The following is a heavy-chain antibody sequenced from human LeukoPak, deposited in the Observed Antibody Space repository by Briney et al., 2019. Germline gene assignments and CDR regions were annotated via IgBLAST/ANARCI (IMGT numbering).Heavy chain of an antibody. D-gene: IGHD3-9*01. CDR2: ISGSGST. J-gene: IGHJ6*03. V-gene: IGHV3-23*01. Sequence: GGSLRLSCAASGFTFSSYAMSWVRQAPGKGLEWVSAISGSGSTYYADSVKGRFTISRDNSKNTLYLQMNSLRAEDTAVYYCAKDHVLRYFDWLSSTSYYYYMDVWGKGTTVTVSS. CDR3: AKDHVLRYFDWLSSTSYYYYMDV. CDR1: GFTFSSYA.